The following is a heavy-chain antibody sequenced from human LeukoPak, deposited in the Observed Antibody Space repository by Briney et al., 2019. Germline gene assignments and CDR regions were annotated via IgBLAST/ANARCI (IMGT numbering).Heavy chain of an antibody. V-gene: IGHV4-39*01. D-gene: IGHD6-13*01. CDR2: IYYSGST. CDR3: ATPGAAARDEYFQS. CDR1: GGSISSSSYY. J-gene: IGHJ1*01. Sequence: SETLSLTCTVSGGSISSSSYYWGWIRQPPGKGLEWIGSIYYSGSTYYNPSLKSRVTISVDTSKNQFSLKLSSVTAADTAVYYCATPGAAARDEYFQSWSQGTLVTVSS.